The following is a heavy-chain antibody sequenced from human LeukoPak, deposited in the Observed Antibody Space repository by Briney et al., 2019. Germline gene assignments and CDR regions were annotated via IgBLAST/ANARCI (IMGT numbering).Heavy chain of an antibody. D-gene: IGHD4-17*01. J-gene: IGHJ6*03. V-gene: IGHV1-69*06. CDR2: IIPIFGTA. CDR3: ARSGGTVTTSYYYYSYMDV. Sequence: GASVKVPCKASGGTFSSYAISWVRQAPGQGLEWMGGIIPIFGTANYAQKFQGRVTITADKSTSTAYMELSSLRSEDTAVYYCARSGGTVTTSYYYYSYMDVWGKGTTVTVSS. CDR1: GGTFSSYA.